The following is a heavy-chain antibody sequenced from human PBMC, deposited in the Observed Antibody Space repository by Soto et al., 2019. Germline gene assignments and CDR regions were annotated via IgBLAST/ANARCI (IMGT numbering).Heavy chain of an antibody. D-gene: IGHD6-6*01. CDR2: IYYSGST. V-gene: IGHV4-61*01. Sequence: PSETLSLTCTVSGGSVSSGSYYWSWIRQPPGKGLEWIGYIYYSGSTNYNPSLKSRVTISVDTSKNQFSLKLSSVTAADTAVYYCARGERQLVLTNWFDPWGQGTLVTVS. J-gene: IGHJ5*02. CDR3: ARGERQLVLTNWFDP. CDR1: GGSVSSGSYY.